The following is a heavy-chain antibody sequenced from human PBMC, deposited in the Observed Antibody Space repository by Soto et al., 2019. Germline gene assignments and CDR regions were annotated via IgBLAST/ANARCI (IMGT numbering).Heavy chain of an antibody. CDR2: IIGGGGDT. CDR3: VRCGSLSRSDYSWYFDL. J-gene: IGHJ2*01. V-gene: IGHV3-23*01. D-gene: IGHD4-17*01. Sequence: EVQLKESGGGLVQRGGSLRLSCVASGFSFSSHAMGWVRQAPGKGLEWVSSIIGGGGDTFYADSVKGRFTISRHHSKNTLYLQMDSLTAADTAVYYCVRCGSLSRSDYSWYFDLWGRGTPVSVSS. CDR1: GFSFSSHA.